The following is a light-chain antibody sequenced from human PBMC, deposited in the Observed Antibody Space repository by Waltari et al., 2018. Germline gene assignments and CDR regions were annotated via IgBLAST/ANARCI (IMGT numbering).Light chain of an antibody. J-gene: IGKJ2*01. CDR1: QTISSY. CDR3: QQTYTTPNT. Sequence: DIQMTQSPSSLSASAGDSVPITCRAGQTISSYLNWYQQKPGKAPRLVIYAASSLQSGVPSRFSGSGSGTDFALTISSLQPEDFASYYCQQTYTTPNTFGQGTKLEI. V-gene: IGKV1-39*01. CDR2: AAS.